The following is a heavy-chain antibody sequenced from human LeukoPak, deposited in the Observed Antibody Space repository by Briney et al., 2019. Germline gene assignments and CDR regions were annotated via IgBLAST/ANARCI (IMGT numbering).Heavy chain of an antibody. CDR3: ARGYYDSSFDY. V-gene: IGHV3-7*04. Sequence: GGSLRLSCAASGFTFSTYWMSWVRQVPGKGLECVANIKPDGSEKYYVDSVKGRFTISRDNAKNSLDLQMNSLRAEDTAVYYCARGYYDSSFDYWGQGTLVTVSS. CDR1: GFTFSTYW. CDR2: IKPDGSEK. J-gene: IGHJ4*02. D-gene: IGHD3-22*01.